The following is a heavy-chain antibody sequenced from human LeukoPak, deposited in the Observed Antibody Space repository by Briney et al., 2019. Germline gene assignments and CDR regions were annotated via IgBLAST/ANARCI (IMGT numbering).Heavy chain of an antibody. CDR2: ISSSSIYI. D-gene: IGHD1-26*01. J-gene: IGHJ4*02. V-gene: IGHV3-21*01. CDR1: GFTFNNYN. CDR3: ARDKIVGATHFDY. Sequence: GGSLRLSCAASGFTFNNYNMNWVRQAPGKGLEWVSSISSSSIYIYYADSVKGRFTISRDNAKNSLYLQMNGLRAEDTAVYYCARDKIVGATHFDYWGQGTLVTVSP.